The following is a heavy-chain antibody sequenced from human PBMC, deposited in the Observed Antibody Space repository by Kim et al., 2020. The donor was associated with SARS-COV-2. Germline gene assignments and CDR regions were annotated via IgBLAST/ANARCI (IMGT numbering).Heavy chain of an antibody. V-gene: IGHV3-9*01. CDR1: GFTFDDYA. CDR3: AKSRWGYSSSFELNY. D-gene: IGHD6-13*01. J-gene: IGHJ4*02. Sequence: GGSLRLSCAASGFTFDDYAMHWVRQAPGKGLEWVSGISWNSGSIGYADSVKGRFTISRDNAKNSLYLQMNSLRAEDTALYYCAKSRWGYSSSFELNYWGQGTLVTVSS. CDR2: ISWNSGSI.